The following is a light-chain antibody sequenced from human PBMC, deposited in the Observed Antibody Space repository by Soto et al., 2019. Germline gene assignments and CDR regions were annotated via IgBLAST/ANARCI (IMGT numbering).Light chain of an antibody. V-gene: IGLV1-51*01. CDR2: DNN. CDR3: GTWDSSLSAVV. J-gene: IGLJ2*01. CDR1: SSNIGNNY. Sequence: QSVLTQPPSVSAAPGQKVTISCSGSSSNIGNNYVSWYQRLPGTAPKLLIYDNNKRPSGIPDRFSVSKSGTSATLGITGLQTGDEADYYCGTWDSSLSAVVFGGGTKLTVL.